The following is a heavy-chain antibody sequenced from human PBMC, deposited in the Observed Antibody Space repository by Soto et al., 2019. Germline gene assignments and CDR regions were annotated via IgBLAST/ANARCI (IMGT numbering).Heavy chain of an antibody. D-gene: IGHD3-9*01. CDR2: MNPNSGNT. CDR3: AREGRYFGWLLSGSDAFDI. J-gene: IGHJ3*02. CDR1: GYTFTSYD. V-gene: IGHV1-8*01. Sequence: ASVKVSCKASGYTFTSYDINWVRQATGQGLEWMGWMNPNSGNTGYAQKFQGRVTMTRNTSISTAYMELSSLRSEDTAVYYCAREGRYFGWLLSGSDAFDILGQGTMVTVS.